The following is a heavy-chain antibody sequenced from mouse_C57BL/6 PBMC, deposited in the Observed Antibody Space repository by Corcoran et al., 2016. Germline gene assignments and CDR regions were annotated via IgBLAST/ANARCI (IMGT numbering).Heavy chain of an antibody. V-gene: IGHV1-9*01. CDR1: GYTFTGYW. J-gene: IGHJ1*03. CDR2: ILPGSGIT. D-gene: IGHD2-1*01. CDR3: ARNGNWYFEV. Sequence: QVQLQQSGAELMKPGTSVKLSCKATGYTFTGYWIEWVNQRPGHGLEWIGEILPGSGITNYNEKFKGKATFTADTSSNTAYMELSSLTTEDSAIYYCARNGNWYFEVWGTGTTVTVSS.